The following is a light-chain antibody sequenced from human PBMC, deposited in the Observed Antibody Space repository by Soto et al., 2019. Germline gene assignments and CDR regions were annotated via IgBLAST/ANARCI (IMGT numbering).Light chain of an antibody. V-gene: IGLV2-11*01. CDR3: CSYAGYYTLA. Sequence: QSALTQPRSVSGSHGQSVTISCTGTSSDVGGYNYVSWFQQHPGTAPKLMIFDVSQRPSGVPDRFSGSKSGNTASLTISGLQAEDEADYYCCSYAGYYTLAFGGGTKLTVL. J-gene: IGLJ2*01. CDR2: DVS. CDR1: SSDVGGYNY.